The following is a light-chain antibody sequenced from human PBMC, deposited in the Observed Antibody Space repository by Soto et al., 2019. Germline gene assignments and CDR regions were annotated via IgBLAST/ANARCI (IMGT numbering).Light chain of an antibody. J-gene: IGKJ1*01. CDR3: QQYNEYSKT. V-gene: IGKV1-33*01. CDR2: DAS. CDR1: QTISKY. Sequence: DIQMSQSPASLSSSVGDRVSINCRASQTISKYLNWYQQKPGKAPKLLIYDASNLETGVPSRFSGSGSGTEFTLSISSLQPDDFATYYCQQYNEYSKTFGQGTKVDIK.